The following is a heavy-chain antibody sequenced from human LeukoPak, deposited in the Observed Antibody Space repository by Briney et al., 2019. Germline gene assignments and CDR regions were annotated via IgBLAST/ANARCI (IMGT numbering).Heavy chain of an antibody. CDR3: ARDSVVVAGFEAFDI. CDR1: GGTFSSYA. J-gene: IGHJ3*02. CDR2: IIPIFGTA. V-gene: IGHV1-69*05. D-gene: IGHD2-15*01. Sequence: GASVKVSCKASGGTFSSYAISWVRQAPGQGLEWMGGIIPIFGTANYAQKLQGRVTMTTDTSTSTAYMELRSLRSDDTAVYYCARDSVVVAGFEAFDIWGQGTMVTVSS.